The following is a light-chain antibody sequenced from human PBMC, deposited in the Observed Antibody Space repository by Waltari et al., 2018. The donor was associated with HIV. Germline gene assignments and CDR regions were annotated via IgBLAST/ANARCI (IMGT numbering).Light chain of an antibody. CDR1: QSVYNF. V-gene: IGKV1-8*01. Sequence: AIQLTHSPSSFSASPGDRVVLTCRASQSVYNFLAWYQQKPGAAPRLLIYSVSSLQPGVPSRFSGSGSGTEFALTISSLQSEDFATYYCQHFNSVPYTFGQGTKVELK. CDR2: SVS. J-gene: IGKJ2*01. CDR3: QHFNSVPYT.